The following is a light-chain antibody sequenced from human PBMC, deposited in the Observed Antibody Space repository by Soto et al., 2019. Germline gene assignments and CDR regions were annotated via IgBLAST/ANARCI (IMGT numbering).Light chain of an antibody. J-gene: IGKJ4*01. CDR3: QQYGSSRRT. CDR1: QSVSRSY. Sequence: EIVLTQSPGTLSLSPGERATLSCRASQSVSRSYLAGYQQKPGQAPRLLIYGASSRATGIPDRFSGSGSGRDFTLAIRSLEPADFASEYWQQYGSSRRTFGVETKVEIK. V-gene: IGKV3-20*01. CDR2: GAS.